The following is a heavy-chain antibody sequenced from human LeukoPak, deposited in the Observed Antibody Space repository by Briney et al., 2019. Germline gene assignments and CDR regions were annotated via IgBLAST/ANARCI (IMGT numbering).Heavy chain of an antibody. D-gene: IGHD1-14*01. Sequence: ASVKDSCKASGYTFTSYNIHWVRQAPGQGLEWMGIISPTGGSTGYAQKFQGRVTMTRDTSTTTVYMEMSSLRSEDTAVYYCARDIAGGWNYFDYWGQGTLVTVSS. J-gene: IGHJ4*02. V-gene: IGHV1-46*01. CDR1: GYTFTSYN. CDR3: ARDIAGGWNYFDY. CDR2: ISPTGGST.